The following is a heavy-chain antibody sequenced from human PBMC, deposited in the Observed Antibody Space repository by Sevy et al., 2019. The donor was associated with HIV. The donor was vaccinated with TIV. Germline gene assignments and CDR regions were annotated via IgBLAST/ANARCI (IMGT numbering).Heavy chain of an antibody. V-gene: IGHV3-23*01. CDR2: ISGSGGST. CDR1: GFTFSSYA. J-gene: IGHJ3*02. D-gene: IGHD6-19*01. CDR3: AKDAFTSIAVAGTDAFDI. Sequence: GGSLRLSCAASGFTFSSYAMSWVRQAPGKGLEWVSAISGSGGSTYYADSVKGRFTISRDNSKNTLYLQMNSLRAEDTVVSYCAKDAFTSIAVAGTDAFDIWGQGTMVTVSS.